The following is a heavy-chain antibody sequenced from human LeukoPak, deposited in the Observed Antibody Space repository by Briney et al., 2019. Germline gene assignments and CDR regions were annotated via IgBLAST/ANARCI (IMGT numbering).Heavy chain of an antibody. Sequence: SETLSLTCTVSGGSIGSYYWSWTRQPPGKGLEWIGYTHPSGNTNYSPSLKSRVTISIDTSRNQFSLKLSSVTAADTAVYYCARKAPKKGWFDPWGQGTLVTVSS. CDR2: THPSGNT. CDR1: GGSIGSYY. CDR3: ARKAPKKGWFDP. V-gene: IGHV4-4*09. J-gene: IGHJ5*02.